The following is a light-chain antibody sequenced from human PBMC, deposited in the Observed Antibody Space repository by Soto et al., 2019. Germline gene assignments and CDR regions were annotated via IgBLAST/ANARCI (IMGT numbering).Light chain of an antibody. CDR2: AAS. Sequence: DIQMTPSPSSLSASVGDRVTITCRASQSISSYLNWYQQTPGKAPKLLIYAASSLQSGVPSRFSGSGSGTDFTLTISSLQPEDFATYYRRQSYSTLWTCGDGTKVDIK. CDR3: RQSYSTLWT. V-gene: IGKV1-39*01. J-gene: IGKJ1*01. CDR1: QSISSY.